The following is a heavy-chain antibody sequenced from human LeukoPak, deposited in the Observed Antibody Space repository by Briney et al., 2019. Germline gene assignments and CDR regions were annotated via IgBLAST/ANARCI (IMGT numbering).Heavy chain of an antibody. Sequence: PSETLSLTCAVYGGSFSGYYWSWIRQPPGKGLEWIGEINHSGSTNYNPSLKSRVTISVDTSKNQFSLKLSSVTAADTAVYYCARTITGRIIDYWGRGTLVTVSS. CDR1: GGSFSGYY. CDR2: INHSGST. V-gene: IGHV4-34*01. J-gene: IGHJ4*02. CDR3: ARTITGRIIDY. D-gene: IGHD1-20*01.